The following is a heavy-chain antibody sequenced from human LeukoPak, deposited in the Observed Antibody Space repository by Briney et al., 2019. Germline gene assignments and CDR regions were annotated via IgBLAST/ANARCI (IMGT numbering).Heavy chain of an antibody. D-gene: IGHD2-21*01. V-gene: IGHV3-33*06. CDR1: GFTFSTYG. CDR3: VKERSPFVGFDY. J-gene: IGHJ4*02. Sequence: AGGSLRLSCAASGFTFSTYGMHWVRQAPGKGLEWVAVIWSNGINKYYGESVKGRFTISRDNSKSTLSLQLNSLRAEDTGVYYCVKERSPFVGFDYWCQGTLVTVSS. CDR2: IWSNGINK.